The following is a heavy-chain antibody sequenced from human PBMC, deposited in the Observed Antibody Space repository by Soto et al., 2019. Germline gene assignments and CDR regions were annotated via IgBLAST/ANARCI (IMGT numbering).Heavy chain of an antibody. J-gene: IGHJ4*02. CDR1: GFTFSSYG. D-gene: IGHD2-15*01. Sequence: PVGSLRLSCAASGFTFSSYGMHWVRQAPGKGLEWVAVIWYDGSNKYYADSVKGRFTISRDNSKNTLYLQMNSLRAEDTAVYYCARDRGYCSGGSCYGPGRFDYWGQGTLVTVSS. CDR3: ARDRGYCSGGSCYGPGRFDY. CDR2: IWYDGSNK. V-gene: IGHV3-33*01.